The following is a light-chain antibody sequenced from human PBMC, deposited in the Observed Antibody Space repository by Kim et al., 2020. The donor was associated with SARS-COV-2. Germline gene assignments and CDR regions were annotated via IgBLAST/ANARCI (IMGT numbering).Light chain of an antibody. J-gene: IGKJ5*01. Sequence: LSPGERATLSCRASQSVSSYLAWYEHKPGQAPRLLIYDASNRATGIPARFSGSGSGTDFTLTISSLEPEDFAVYYCQQRRSWPITFGQGTRLEIK. CDR1: QSVSSY. CDR3: QQRRSWPIT. CDR2: DAS. V-gene: IGKV3-11*01.